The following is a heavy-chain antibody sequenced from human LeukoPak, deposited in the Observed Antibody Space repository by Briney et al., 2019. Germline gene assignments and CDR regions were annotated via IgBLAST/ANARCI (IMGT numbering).Heavy chain of an antibody. Sequence: SETLSLNCAVYGGSFSGYYWSWIRQPPGKGLEWIGEINHSGSTNYNPSLKSRVTISVDTSKNQFSLKLSSVTAADTAVYYCARGGRRYFDLWGRGTLVTVSP. CDR1: GGSFSGYY. J-gene: IGHJ2*01. CDR2: INHSGST. CDR3: ARGGRRYFDL. V-gene: IGHV4-34*01.